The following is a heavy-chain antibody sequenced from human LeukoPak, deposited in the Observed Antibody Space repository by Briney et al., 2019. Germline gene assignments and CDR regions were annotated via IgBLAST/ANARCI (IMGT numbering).Heavy chain of an antibody. CDR3: ARDCSGGSCYLRYNWFDP. Sequence: SETLSLTCTVSGDSISSYYWSWIRQPAGKGLEWIGRIYTSGSTNYNPSLKSRVTMSVDTSKNQFSLKLSSVTAADTAVYYCARDCSGGSCYLRYNWFDPWGQGTLVTVSS. V-gene: IGHV4-4*07. D-gene: IGHD2-15*01. CDR2: IYTSGST. CDR1: GDSISSYY. J-gene: IGHJ5*02.